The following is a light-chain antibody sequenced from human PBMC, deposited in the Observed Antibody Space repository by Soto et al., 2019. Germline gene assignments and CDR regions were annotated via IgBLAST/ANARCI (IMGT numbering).Light chain of an antibody. V-gene: IGKV3-11*01. CDR2: DAS. Sequence: IVLTQSPGTLSLSPGERATLSCRASQSVLSNYVAWYQHKPGQAPRLLIYDASNRATGIPARFSGSGCGTDFTLTLSSLETEDFAVYYCQQRNNWPTITFGQGTRLEIK. CDR3: QQRNNWPTIT. CDR1: QSVLSNY. J-gene: IGKJ5*01.